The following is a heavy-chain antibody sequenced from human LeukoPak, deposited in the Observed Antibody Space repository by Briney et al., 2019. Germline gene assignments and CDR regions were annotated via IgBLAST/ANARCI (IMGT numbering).Heavy chain of an antibody. J-gene: IGHJ6*03. V-gene: IGHV3-53*01. D-gene: IGHD5-12*01. CDR1: GLTVSSNY. CDR2: IYSGGST. CDR3: AAAVNVVGTMRFYFYYYMDV. Sequence: GGSLRLSCAASGLTVSSNYMSWVRQAPGKGLEWVSVIYSGGSTYYAEPVKGRFSISRDNSKNTLFLQMNSLRAEDTAVYYCAAAVNVVGTMRFYFYYYMDVWGKGTMVTVSS.